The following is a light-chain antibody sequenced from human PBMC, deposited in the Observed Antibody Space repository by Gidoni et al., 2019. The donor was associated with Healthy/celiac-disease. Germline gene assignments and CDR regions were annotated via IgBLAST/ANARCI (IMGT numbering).Light chain of an antibody. CDR3: AAWDDSLNGWV. J-gene: IGLJ3*02. V-gene: IGLV1-36*01. Sequence: QSVLTQPPSVSEAPRQRVTISCSGSSPNIGNNAVNWYPQPPGKAPKLLIYYDDLLPSGVSDRFSGSKSGTSASLAISGLQSEDEADYYCAAWDDSLNGWVFGGGTKLTVL. CDR1: SPNIGNNA. CDR2: YDD.